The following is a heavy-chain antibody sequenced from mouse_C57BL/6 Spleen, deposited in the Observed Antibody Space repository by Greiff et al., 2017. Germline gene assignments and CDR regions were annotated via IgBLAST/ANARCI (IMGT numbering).Heavy chain of an antibody. CDR3: ARGIGSSLLYYAMDY. V-gene: IGHV5-17*01. J-gene: IGHJ4*01. Sequence: EVNVVESGGGLVKPGGSLKLSCAASGFTFSDYGMHWVRQAPEKGLEWVAYISSGSSTIYYADTVKGRFTISRDNAKNTLFLQMTSLRSEDTAMYYCARGIGSSLLYYAMDYWGQGTSVTVSS. CDR1: GFTFSDYG. D-gene: IGHD1-1*01. CDR2: ISSGSSTI.